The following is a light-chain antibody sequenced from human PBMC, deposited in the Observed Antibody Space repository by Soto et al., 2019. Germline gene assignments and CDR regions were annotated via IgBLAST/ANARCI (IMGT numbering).Light chain of an antibody. J-gene: IGKJ3*01. CDR3: QQRSNFDSS. V-gene: IGKV3-11*01. CDR2: DAS. CDR1: QSISSY. Sequence: EIVLTQSPATLSLSPGERATLSCRASQSISSYLAWYQQKPGQAPRLLIYDASNRATGIPARFSGSGSGTDFTLTISSLEPEDFAVYYCQQRSNFDSSFGPGTKVDIK.